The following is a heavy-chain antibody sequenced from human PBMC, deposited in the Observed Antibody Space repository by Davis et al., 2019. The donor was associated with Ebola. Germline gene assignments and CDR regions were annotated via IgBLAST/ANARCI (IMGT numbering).Heavy chain of an antibody. CDR3: AKGGFCSGVSCQGIDW. J-gene: IGHJ4*01. D-gene: IGHD2-15*01. CDR1: GGSISSYY. Sequence: SETLSLTCTVSGGSISSYYWSWIRQPPGKGLEWIGYIYYSGSTNYNPSLKSRVTISVDTSKNQFSLKLSSVTAADTAVYYCAKGGFCSGVSCQGIDWWGQGSLVTVSS. V-gene: IGHV4-59*01. CDR2: IYYSGST.